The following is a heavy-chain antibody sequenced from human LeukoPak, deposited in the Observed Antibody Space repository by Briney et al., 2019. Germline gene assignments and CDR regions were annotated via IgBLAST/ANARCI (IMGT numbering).Heavy chain of an antibody. CDR1: GYTFTGYY. D-gene: IGHD6-19*01. CDR2: INPNSGGT. V-gene: IGHV1-2*06. J-gene: IGHJ5*02. Sequence: ASVKVSCKASGYTFTGYYMHWVRRAPGQGLEWMGRINPNSGGTNYAQKFQGRVAMTRDTSITTAYMELSRLRSDDTAVYYCAFEVLTSGWVSWGQGTLVTVSS. CDR3: AFEVLTSGWVS.